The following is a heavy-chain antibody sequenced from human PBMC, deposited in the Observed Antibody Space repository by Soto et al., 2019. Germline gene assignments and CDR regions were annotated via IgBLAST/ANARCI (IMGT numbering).Heavy chain of an antibody. V-gene: IGHV1-8*01. CDR3: ASGLDYDRSQSYYFDY. D-gene: IGHD3-22*01. J-gene: IGHJ4*02. CDR1: GYTFTSYD. Sequence: QVQLVQSGAEVKKPGASVKVSCKASGYTFTSYDINWVRQATGQGLEWMGWMNPNSGNTGYAQKFQGRVTMTRNTSISTAYMELSSLRSEDTAVYYCASGLDYDRSQSYYFDYWGQGTLVTVSS. CDR2: MNPNSGNT.